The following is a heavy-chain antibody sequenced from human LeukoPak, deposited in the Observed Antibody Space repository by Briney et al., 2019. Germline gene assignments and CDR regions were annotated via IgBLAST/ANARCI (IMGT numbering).Heavy chain of an antibody. J-gene: IGHJ4*02. CDR1: GLNFRSYA. V-gene: IGHV3-23*01. CDR3: ARSSGNYWAAPFDY. D-gene: IGHD1-26*01. Sequence: PGGSLRLSCTASGLNFRSYALSWVRQAPGKGLEWDSGIRDNDFSTYYADSVKGRFTISRDNSKSPVYLQMNSLRAEDTAVYYCARSSGNYWAAPFDYWGQGTLVTVSS. CDR2: IRDNDFST.